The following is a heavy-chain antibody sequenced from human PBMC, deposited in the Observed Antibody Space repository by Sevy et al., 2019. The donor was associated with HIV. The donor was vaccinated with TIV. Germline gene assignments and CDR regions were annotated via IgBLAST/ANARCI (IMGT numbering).Heavy chain of an antibody. D-gene: IGHD3-3*02. CDR3: ARYQSFGSRHFLED. J-gene: IGHJ4*02. CDR1: GDTISGYY. CDR2: FYYSGNTRGDT. Sequence: SETLSLTCSVSGDTISGYYWSWIRQPPGKGLEWITFFYYSGNTRGDTLYRPSLESRITILVDTAKNQFSLKLSSVTAADTAVYFCARYQSFGSRHFLEDWGQGTLVTVSS. V-gene: IGHV4-59*12.